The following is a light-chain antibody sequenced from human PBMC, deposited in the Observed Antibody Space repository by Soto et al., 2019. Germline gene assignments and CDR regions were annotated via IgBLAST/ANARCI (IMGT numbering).Light chain of an antibody. V-gene: IGKV3-11*01. CDR2: GAS. CDR1: QSVTSNY. J-gene: IGKJ5*01. CDR3: QQRNNWPPIT. Sequence: EIVLTQSPGTLSFSPGERPTLSCMSIQSVTSNYLAWFQQKPGQAPRLLIYGASTRATSFPARFSGSGSGTDFTLTIDNLEPEDFAIYYCQQRNNWPPITSGQGTRLEI.